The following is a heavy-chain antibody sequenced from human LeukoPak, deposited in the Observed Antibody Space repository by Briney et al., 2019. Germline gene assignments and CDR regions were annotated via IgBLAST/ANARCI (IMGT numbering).Heavy chain of an antibody. D-gene: IGHD3-10*01. CDR2: MNPNSGNT. V-gene: IGHV1-8*01. Sequence: ASVKVSCKASGYTFTSYDINWVRQATGQGLEWMGWMNPNSGNTGYTQKFQGRVTMTRNTSISTAYKELSSLRSEDTAVYYCARGKIRYGSGSYYQRYYYFDYWGQGTLVTVSS. J-gene: IGHJ4*02. CDR1: GYTFTSYD. CDR3: ARGKIRYGSGSYYQRYYYFDY.